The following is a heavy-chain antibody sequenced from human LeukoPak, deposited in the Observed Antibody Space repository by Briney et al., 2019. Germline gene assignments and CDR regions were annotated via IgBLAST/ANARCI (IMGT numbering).Heavy chain of an antibody. CDR2: IYYSGST. V-gene: IGHV4-59*01. CDR3: ARVSGQLWTYYYYMDV. D-gene: IGHD5-18*01. CDR1: GGSISSYY. Sequence: SETLSLTCTVSGGSISSYYWSWIRQPPGKGLEWIGYIYYSGSTNYNPSLKSRVTISVDTSKNQFSLKLSSVTAADTAVYYCARVSGQLWTYYYYMDVWGKGTTVTISS. J-gene: IGHJ6*03.